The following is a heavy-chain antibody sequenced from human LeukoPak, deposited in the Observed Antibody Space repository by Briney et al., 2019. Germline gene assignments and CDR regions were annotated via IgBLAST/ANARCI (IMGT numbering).Heavy chain of an antibody. CDR2: ISRTSHTI. D-gene: IGHD6-19*01. Sequence: PGGSLRLSCAASGFTFSNYDMIWVRQAPGKGLEWVSYISRTSHTIYYADSVKGRFTISRDNAKNSLYLQMNSLRAEDTAVYSCARYLGGWSFDYWGRGTLVTVSS. J-gene: IGHJ4*02. CDR3: ARYLGGWSFDY. CDR1: GFTFSNYD. V-gene: IGHV3-48*01.